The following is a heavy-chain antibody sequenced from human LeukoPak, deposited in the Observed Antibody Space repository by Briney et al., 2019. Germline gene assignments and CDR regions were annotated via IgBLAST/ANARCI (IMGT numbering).Heavy chain of an antibody. Sequence: PGGSLRLSCAASGFTFNDYEMIWVRQTPGKGLEWISYISSSGSTRYYAESVKGRFTISRDSAENSLYLQMSSLRAEDTAVYYCAREDRRDGYNFDYWGQGTLVTVSS. CDR3: AREDRRDGYNFDY. D-gene: IGHD5-24*01. CDR2: ISSSGSTR. V-gene: IGHV3-48*03. J-gene: IGHJ4*02. CDR1: GFTFNDYE.